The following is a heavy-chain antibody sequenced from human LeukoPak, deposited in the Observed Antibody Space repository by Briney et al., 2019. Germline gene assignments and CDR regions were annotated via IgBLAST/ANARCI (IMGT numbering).Heavy chain of an antibody. J-gene: IGHJ4*02. CDR3: ARAALLWFGAEDY. V-gene: IGHV4-31*03. CDR2: IYYSGST. D-gene: IGHD3-10*01. CDR1: GGSISSGGYY. Sequence: SETLSLTCTVSGGSISSGGYYWSWIRQHPGKGLEWIGYIYYSGSTYYNPSLKSRVTISVDTPKNQFSLKLSSVTAADTAVYYCARAALLWFGAEDYWGQGTLVTVSS.